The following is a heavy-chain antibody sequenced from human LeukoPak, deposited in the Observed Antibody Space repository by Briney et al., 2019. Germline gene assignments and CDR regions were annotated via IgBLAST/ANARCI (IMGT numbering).Heavy chain of an antibody. J-gene: IGHJ4*02. V-gene: IGHV1-24*01. CDR2: FDPEDGET. D-gene: IGHD1-26*01. CDR1: GYTLTELS. CDR3: TRESGSYHGNDY. Sequence: ASVKVSCKVSGYTLTELSMHWVRQAPGKGLEWMGGFDPEDGETIYAQKFQGRVTITGDTSISTAYMELSSLRSDDTAVYYCTRESGSYHGNDYWGQGTLVTVSS.